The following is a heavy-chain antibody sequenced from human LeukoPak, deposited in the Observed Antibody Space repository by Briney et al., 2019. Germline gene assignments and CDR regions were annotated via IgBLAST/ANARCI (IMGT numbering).Heavy chain of an antibody. V-gene: IGHV3-23*01. CDR3: CTSPSFGSSWYQFNY. D-gene: IGHD6-13*01. CDR2: ISGRDGRT. CDR1: GLTFYTYA. Sequence: GGSLRLSCAVSGLTFYTYAMSWVRQAPGKGLEWVSAISGRDGRTYYTDFVKGRFTISRDNSKNTLYLQMNSLRAEDTAVYYCCTSPSFGSSWYQFNYWGQGALVIVSS. J-gene: IGHJ4*02.